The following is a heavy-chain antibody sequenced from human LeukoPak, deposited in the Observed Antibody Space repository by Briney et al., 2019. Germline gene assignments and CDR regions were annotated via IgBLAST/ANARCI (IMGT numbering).Heavy chain of an antibody. J-gene: IGHJ6*02. V-gene: IGHV3-23*01. CDR1: GFTFSSYA. Sequence: PGGSLRLSCVASGFTFSSYAMSWVRQAPGKGLEWVSAISGSGGSTYYADSVKGRFTISRDNSKDTLYLQMNSLRAEDTAVYYCAKVVHYDFWSGYYDYYYYGMDVWGQGTTVTVSS. CDR2: ISGSGGST. D-gene: IGHD3-3*01. CDR3: AKVVHYDFWSGYYDYYYYGMDV.